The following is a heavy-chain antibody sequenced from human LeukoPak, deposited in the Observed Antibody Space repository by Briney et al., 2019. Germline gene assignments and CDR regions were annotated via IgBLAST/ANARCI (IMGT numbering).Heavy chain of an antibody. CDR2: INPKSGGT. Sequence: GASVKVSCKASGYTFTGYYMHWVRQAPGQGLEWMGWINPKSGGTNYAQKFQGRVTMTRDTSISTAYMELSRLRSDDTVVYYCARLGVHSGYPVGFDYWGQGTLVTVSS. V-gene: IGHV1-2*02. CDR3: ARLGVHSGYPVGFDY. CDR1: GYTFTGYY. J-gene: IGHJ4*02. D-gene: IGHD3-22*01.